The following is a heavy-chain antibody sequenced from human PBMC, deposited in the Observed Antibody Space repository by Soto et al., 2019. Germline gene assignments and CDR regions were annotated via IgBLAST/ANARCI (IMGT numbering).Heavy chain of an antibody. CDR2: ISYDGSNK. Sequence: GGSLRLSCAASGFTFSSYAMHWVRQAPGKGLEWVAVISYDGSNKYYADSVKGRFTISRDNSKNTLYLQMNSLRAEDTAVYYCARDSSPFYDILTGYYLDYYYGMDVWGQGTTVTVSS. CDR1: GFTFSSYA. J-gene: IGHJ6*02. D-gene: IGHD3-9*01. V-gene: IGHV3-30-3*01. CDR3: ARDSSPFYDILTGYYLDYYYGMDV.